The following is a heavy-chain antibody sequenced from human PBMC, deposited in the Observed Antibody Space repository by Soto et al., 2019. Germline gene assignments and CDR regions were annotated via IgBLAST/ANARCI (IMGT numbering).Heavy chain of an antibody. D-gene: IGHD6-13*01. CDR1: GYTFTSYG. Sequence: ASVKVSCKASGYTFTSYGIHWVRQAPGQRLEWMGWINAANGDTKYSPKFQGRVTITRDTSASTAYMELSSLRSEDTAVYYCVRRHVSATGINWFDPWGQGTLVTVSS. CDR2: INAANGDT. V-gene: IGHV1-3*01. J-gene: IGHJ5*02. CDR3: VRRHVSATGINWFDP.